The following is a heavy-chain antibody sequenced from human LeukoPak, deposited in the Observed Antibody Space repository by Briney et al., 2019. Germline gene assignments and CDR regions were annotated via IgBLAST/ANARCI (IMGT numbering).Heavy chain of an antibody. V-gene: IGHV1-24*01. CDR1: GYTLTELS. Sequence: ASVTVSFMVSGYTLTELSMHWVRQAPGKGLEWMGGFDPEDGETIYAQKFQGRVTMTEDTSTDTAYMELSSLRSEDTAVYYCATDLRVARYNWFDPWGPGTLVTVSS. CDR2: FDPEDGET. D-gene: IGHD6-6*01. J-gene: IGHJ5*02. CDR3: ATDLRVARYNWFDP.